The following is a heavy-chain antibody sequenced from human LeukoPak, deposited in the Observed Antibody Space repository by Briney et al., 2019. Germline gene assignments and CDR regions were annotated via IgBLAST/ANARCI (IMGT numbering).Heavy chain of an antibody. V-gene: IGHV3-23*01. CDR2: ISGSGGST. J-gene: IGHJ3*02. Sequence: GGSLRLSCAASGFTFSSYATSWVRQAPGKGLEWVSAISGSGGSTYYADSVKGRFTISRDNSKNTLYLQMNSLRAEDTAIYYCAKYGVSPSGAFDPRDPFDIWGQGTMVTVSS. CDR3: AKYGVSPSGAFDPRDPFDI. D-gene: IGHD2-15*01. CDR1: GFTFSSYA.